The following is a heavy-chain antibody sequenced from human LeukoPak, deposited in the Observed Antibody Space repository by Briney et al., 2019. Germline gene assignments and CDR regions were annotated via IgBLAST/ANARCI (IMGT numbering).Heavy chain of an antibody. D-gene: IGHD6-13*01. CDR3: ARYTSSWYDY. Sequence: GGSLRLSCAASGFTFSNYAMHWVRQAPGKGLEYVSAISNNGGATYYADPVKGRFTISRDNSKNTLFLQMGGLRAEDMAVYYCARYTSSWYDYWGRGTLVTVSS. CDR2: ISNNGGAT. CDR1: GFTFSNYA. J-gene: IGHJ2*01. V-gene: IGHV3-64*02.